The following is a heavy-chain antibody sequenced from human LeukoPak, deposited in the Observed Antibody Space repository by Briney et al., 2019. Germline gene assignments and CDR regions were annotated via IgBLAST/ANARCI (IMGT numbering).Heavy chain of an antibody. V-gene: IGHV4-34*01. J-gene: IGHJ6*02. CDR2: INHSGST. CDR3: ARLDDFSYYGMDV. CDR1: GGSFSGYY. Sequence: SETLSLTCAVYGGSFSGYYWSWIRQPPGKGLEWIGEINHSGSTNYNPSLKSRVTISVDTSKNQFSLKLSSVTAADTAVYYCARLDDFSYYGMDVWGQGTTVTVSS. D-gene: IGHD3-3*01.